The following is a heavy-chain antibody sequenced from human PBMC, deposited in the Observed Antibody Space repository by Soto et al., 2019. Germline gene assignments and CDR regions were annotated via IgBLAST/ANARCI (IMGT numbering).Heavy chain of an antibody. CDR2: ISESSSNT. CDR3: AKKPNGFDS. CDR1: GLTFSRHA. Sequence: EVQLLESGGGLVQPGRSLRLSCAASGLTFSRHAMAWVRQAPGKGLEWLSSISESSSNTYYADSVKGRFTISKDNSKNMLYLQMNSLRDEDTAVYYCAKKPNGFDSWGQGTLVTVSS. V-gene: IGHV3-23*01. J-gene: IGHJ5*01.